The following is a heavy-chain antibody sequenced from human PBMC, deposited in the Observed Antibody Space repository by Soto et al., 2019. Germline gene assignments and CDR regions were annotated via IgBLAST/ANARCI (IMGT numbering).Heavy chain of an antibody. Sequence: GGSLRLSCTASGFTFGDYAMSWVRQAPGKGLEWVGFIRSKAYGGTTEYAASVKGRFTISRDDSKSIAYLQMNSLKTEDTAVYYCTRVDFRDFDYWGQGTMVTVSS. V-gene: IGHV3-49*04. CDR1: GFTFGDYA. J-gene: IGHJ4*02. CDR2: IRSKAYGGTT. CDR3: TRVDFRDFDY.